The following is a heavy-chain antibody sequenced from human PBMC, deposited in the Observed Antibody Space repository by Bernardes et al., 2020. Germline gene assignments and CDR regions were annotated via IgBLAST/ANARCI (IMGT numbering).Heavy chain of an antibody. Sequence: ASVKVSCKASGYTFTSYGISGVRQAPGQGLEWMGRISAYNGNTNYAQKLQGRVTMTTDTSTSTAYMELRSLRSDDTAVYYCARGSGYSRYNWFDPWGQGTLVTVSS. V-gene: IGHV1-18*01. CDR2: ISAYNGNT. D-gene: IGHD6-13*01. CDR1: GYTFTSYG. CDR3: ARGSGYSRYNWFDP. J-gene: IGHJ5*02.